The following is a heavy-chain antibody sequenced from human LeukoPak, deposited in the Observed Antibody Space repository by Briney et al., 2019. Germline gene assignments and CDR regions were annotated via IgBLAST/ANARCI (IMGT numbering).Heavy chain of an antibody. V-gene: IGHV1-2*02. D-gene: IGHD3-10*01. Sequence: PAASVKVSCKASGYTFAGYYMHWVRQAPGQGLEWMGWINPNSGGTNYAQKFQGRVTMTRDTSISTAYMELSRLRSDDTAVYYCARASRMVRGAPTRTDNWFDPWGQGTLVTVSS. CDR2: INPNSGGT. CDR3: ARASRMVRGAPTRTDNWFDP. CDR1: GYTFAGYY. J-gene: IGHJ5*02.